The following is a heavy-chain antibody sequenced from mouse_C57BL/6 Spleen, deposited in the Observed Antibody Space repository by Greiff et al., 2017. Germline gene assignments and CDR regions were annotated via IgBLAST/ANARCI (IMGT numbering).Heavy chain of an antibody. J-gene: IGHJ1*03. CDR2: IDPSDSYT. Sequence: VQLQQPGAELVMPGASVKLSCKASGYTFTSYWMHWVKQRPGQGLEWIGEIDPSDSYTNSKQKFKGKSTLTVDKSSSTAYMQLSSLTSEDSAVYYCARKGDGYYYWYFDVGGTGTTVTVSS. CDR3: ARKGDGYYYWYFDV. V-gene: IGHV1-69*01. D-gene: IGHD2-3*01. CDR1: GYTFTSYW.